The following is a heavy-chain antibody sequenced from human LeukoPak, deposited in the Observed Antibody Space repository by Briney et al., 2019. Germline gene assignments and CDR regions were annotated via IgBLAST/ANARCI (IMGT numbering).Heavy chain of an antibody. CDR2: IIPIFSTA. D-gene: IGHD6-19*01. CDR3: ARDLRIAVAGPAWFDP. CDR1: GGTFSSYA. J-gene: IGHJ5*02. V-gene: IGHV1-69*06. Sequence: ASVKVSCKASGGTFSSYAISWVRQAPGQGLEWMGGIIPIFSTANYAQKFQGRVTITADKSTSTAYMELSSLRSEDTAVYYCARDLRIAVAGPAWFDPWGQGTLVTVSS.